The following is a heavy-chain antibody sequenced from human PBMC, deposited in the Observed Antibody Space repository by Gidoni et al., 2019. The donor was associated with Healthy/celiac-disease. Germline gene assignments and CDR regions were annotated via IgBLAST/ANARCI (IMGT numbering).Heavy chain of an antibody. CDR3: AKAVGKYYYYYYMDV. V-gene: IGHV3-43*01. CDR2: ISWDGGST. Sequence: EVQLVESGGVVVQPGGSLRLSCAASGFTFDDYTMHWVRQAPGKGLEWVSLISWDGGSTYYADSVKGRFTISRDNSKNSLYLQMNSLRTEDTALYYCAKAVGKYYYYYYMDVWGKGTTVTVSS. J-gene: IGHJ6*03. CDR1: GFTFDDYT. D-gene: IGHD7-27*01.